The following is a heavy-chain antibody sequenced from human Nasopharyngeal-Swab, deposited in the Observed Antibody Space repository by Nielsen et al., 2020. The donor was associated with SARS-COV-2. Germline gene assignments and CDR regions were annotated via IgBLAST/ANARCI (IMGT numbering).Heavy chain of an antibody. J-gene: IGHJ6*02. CDR2: ISGSGGST. V-gene: IGHV3-23*01. CDR3: AKENCGGDCLDYYYYYGMDV. D-gene: IGHD2-21*02. Sequence: GLSLRLSCAASGFTFSSYAMSWVRQAPGKGLEWVSAISGSGGSTYYADSVKGRFTISRDNSKNTLYLQMNSLRAEDTAVYYCAKENCGGDCLDYYYYYGMDVWGQGTTVNVSS. CDR1: GFTFSSYA.